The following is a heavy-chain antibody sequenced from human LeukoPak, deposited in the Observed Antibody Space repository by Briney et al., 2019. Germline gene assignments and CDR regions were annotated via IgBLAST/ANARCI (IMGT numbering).Heavy chain of an antibody. J-gene: IGHJ4*02. CDR1: GFTFTDYY. D-gene: IGHD4-11*01. V-gene: IGHV3-11*04. CDR2: ISSSGSTI. Sequence: PGGSLRLSCAASGFTFTDYYMSWIRQAPGKGLEWLSYISSSGSTIYYADSVKGRFTISRDNAKNSLYLQMNSLRAEDTAVYYCARDLRGQSISRAPFDYWGQGTLVTVSS. CDR3: ARDLRGQSISRAPFDY.